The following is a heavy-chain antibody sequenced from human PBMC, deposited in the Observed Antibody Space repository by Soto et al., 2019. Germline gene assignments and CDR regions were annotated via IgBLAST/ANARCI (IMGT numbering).Heavy chain of an antibody. Sequence: TLSLTCTVSGGSISSSSYYWGWIREPRGKGLEWIGSIYYSGSTYYNPSLKSRVTISVDTSKNQFSLMLSSVTAADTAVYYCAREYSSSSSHFDYWGQGTMVKVSS. J-gene: IGHJ4*02. V-gene: IGHV4-39*02. CDR3: AREYSSSSSHFDY. CDR1: GGSISSSSYY. CDR2: IYYSGST. D-gene: IGHD6-6*01.